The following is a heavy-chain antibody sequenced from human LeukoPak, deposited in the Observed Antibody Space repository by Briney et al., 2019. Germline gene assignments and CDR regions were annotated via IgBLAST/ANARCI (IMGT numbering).Heavy chain of an antibody. Sequence: GGSLRLSCAASGFSFDDSAMHWVRQAPGKGLEWASLISGDGASTYYADSVKGRFTISRDNSKNSLYLQMNSLRTEDTALYYCAKDSSSWYPDYWGQGTLVTVSS. V-gene: IGHV3-43*02. CDR2: ISGDGAST. J-gene: IGHJ4*02. CDR1: GFSFDDSA. D-gene: IGHD6-13*01. CDR3: AKDSSSWYPDY.